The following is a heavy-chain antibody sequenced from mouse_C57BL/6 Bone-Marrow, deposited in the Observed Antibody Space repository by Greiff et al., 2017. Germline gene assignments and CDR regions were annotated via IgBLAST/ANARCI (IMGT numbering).Heavy chain of an antibody. V-gene: IGHV1-52*01. D-gene: IGHD4-1*01. CDR3: ARLTGTRGAWFAY. CDR1: GYTFTSYW. CDR2: IDPSDSET. J-gene: IGHJ3*01. Sequence: VQLQQSGAELVRPGSSVKLSCKASGYTFTSYWMHWVKQRPIQGLEWIGNIDPSDSETHYNQKFKDKATLTVDKSSSTAYMQLSSLTSEDSAVYYCARLTGTRGAWFAYWGQGTLVTVSA.